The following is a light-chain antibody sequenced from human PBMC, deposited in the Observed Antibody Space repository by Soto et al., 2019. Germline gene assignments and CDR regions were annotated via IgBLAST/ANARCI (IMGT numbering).Light chain of an antibody. CDR3: QQTYSTLVT. V-gene: IGKV1-39*01. Sequence: DIQMTQSPSSLSASVGGRVTITCRASQSISRYLNWYQQKPGKAPKFLIQAASSLQSGVPSRFSGSGSGTDFTLTISSLQPEDFATYYCQQTYSTLVTFGPGTKVDIK. CDR1: QSISRY. J-gene: IGKJ3*01. CDR2: AAS.